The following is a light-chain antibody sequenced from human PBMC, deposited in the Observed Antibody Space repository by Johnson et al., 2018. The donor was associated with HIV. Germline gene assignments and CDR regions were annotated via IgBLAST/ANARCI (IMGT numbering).Light chain of an antibody. J-gene: IGLJ1*01. CDR1: SSNIGNNY. V-gene: IGLV1-51*01. CDR2: DNN. Sequence: QSVLTQPPSVSAAPGQKVTISCSGSSSNIGNNYVSWYQQLPGRAPKLLIYDNNKRPSGIPDRFSGSKSGTSATLGITGLQTGDEADYYCGTWDSSLRCGFFGTGTKVTVL. CDR3: GTWDSSLRCGF.